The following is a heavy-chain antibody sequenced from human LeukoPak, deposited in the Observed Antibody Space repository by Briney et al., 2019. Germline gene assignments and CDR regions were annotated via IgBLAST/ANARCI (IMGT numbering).Heavy chain of an antibody. CDR2: ISRNSGSI. D-gene: IGHD3-22*01. Sequence: PGGSLRLSCAASGFTFDDYSMHWVRQAPGKGLEWVSGISRNSGSIGYADSVKGRFTISRDNAKNSLYLQMNSLRLEDTALYYCAKDRNYYDSSGVFDYWGQGTLVTVSS. J-gene: IGHJ4*02. V-gene: IGHV3-9*01. CDR3: AKDRNYYDSSGVFDY. CDR1: GFTFDDYS.